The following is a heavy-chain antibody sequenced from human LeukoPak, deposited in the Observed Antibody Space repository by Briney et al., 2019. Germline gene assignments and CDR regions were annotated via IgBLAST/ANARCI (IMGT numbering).Heavy chain of an antibody. V-gene: IGHV3-48*04. D-gene: IGHD3-16*01. CDR3: ASSWGSAIDF. J-gene: IGHJ4*02. Sequence: GGSLRLSCAASGFTFSSYSMNWVRQAPGKGLEWVSYISSSGSTIYYADSVKGRFTVSTDNAKNSLYLQMTSLRAEDTAVYYCASSWGSAIDFWGQGTLVTVSS. CDR2: ISSSGSTI. CDR1: GFTFSSYS.